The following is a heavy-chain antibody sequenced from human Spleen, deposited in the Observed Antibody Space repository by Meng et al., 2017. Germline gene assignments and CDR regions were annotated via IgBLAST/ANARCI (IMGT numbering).Heavy chain of an antibody. CDR1: GFTFSSYS. V-gene: IGHV3-21*04. CDR3: ASFPRDCTTDGCYLVHDY. J-gene: IGHJ4*02. CDR2: ISSSSSYI. Sequence: GESLKISCAASGFTFSSYSMNWVRQAPGKGLEWVSSISSSSSYIYYADSVKGRFTISRDNAKNSLYLQMNNLRAEDTAVYFCASFPRDCTTDGCYLVHDYWGQGTLVTVSS. D-gene: IGHD2-15*01.